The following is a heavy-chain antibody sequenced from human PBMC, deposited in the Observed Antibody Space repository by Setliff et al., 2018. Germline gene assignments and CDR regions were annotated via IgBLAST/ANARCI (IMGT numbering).Heavy chain of an antibody. J-gene: IGHJ5*02. CDR1: GGSISSGSYY. V-gene: IGHV4-61*09. CDR3: ARGDFWSGSEGYNWFDP. D-gene: IGHD3-3*01. CDR2: IYTSGST. Sequence: SETLSLTCTVSGGSISSGSYYWSWIRQPAGKGLEWIGHIYTSGSTNHNPSLKSRVTISVDTSKNQFSLKLSSVTAADTAVYYCARGDFWSGSEGYNWFDPWGQGTLVTVSS.